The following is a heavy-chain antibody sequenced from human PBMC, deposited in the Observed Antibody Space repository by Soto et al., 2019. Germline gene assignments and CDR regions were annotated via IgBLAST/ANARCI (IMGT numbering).Heavy chain of an antibody. CDR1: GXTFASYG. D-gene: IGHD6-13*01. CDR3: ARASGIAAAGTAFDI. V-gene: IGHV1-18*01. Sequence: GASVKVSCKASGXTFASYGISWVRQAPGQGLEWMGWISAYNGNTNYAQKLQGRVTMTTDTSTSTAYMELRSLRSDDTAVYYCARASGIAAAGTAFDIWGQGTMVTVSS. J-gene: IGHJ3*02. CDR2: ISAYNGNT.